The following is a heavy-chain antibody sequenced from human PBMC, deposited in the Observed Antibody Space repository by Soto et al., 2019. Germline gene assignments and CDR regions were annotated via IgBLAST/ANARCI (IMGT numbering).Heavy chain of an antibody. Sequence: KSSETLSLTCTVSGGSISSGGYYWSWIRQHPGKGLEWIGYIYYSGSTYYNPSLKSRVTISVDTSKNQFSLKLSSVTAADTAVYYCARVLPFYCDYWGQGTLVTVSS. CDR3: ARVLPFYCDY. J-gene: IGHJ4*02. CDR1: GGSISSGGYY. D-gene: IGHD2-15*01. V-gene: IGHV4-31*03. CDR2: IYYSGST.